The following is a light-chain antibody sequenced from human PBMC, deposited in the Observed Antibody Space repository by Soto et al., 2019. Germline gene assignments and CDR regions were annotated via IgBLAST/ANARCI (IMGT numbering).Light chain of an antibody. CDR2: GAS. CDR1: QSIRSNY. V-gene: IGKV3-20*01. CDR3: PPYCTKSGP. J-gene: IGKJ1*01. Sequence: EIVLTQSPGTLSLSPGERATLSCRASQSIRSNYVAWYQQKPGQGPRLLIYGASSRATGIPDRLSGSASGPDFTLPIRRLEREDFAVHCCPPYCTKSGPVGQGTK.